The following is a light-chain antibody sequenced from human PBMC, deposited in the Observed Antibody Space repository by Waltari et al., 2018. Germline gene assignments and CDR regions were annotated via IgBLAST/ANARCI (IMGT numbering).Light chain of an antibody. J-gene: IGLJ2*01. CDR3: ASFTDTIPPVV. CDR1: SRDIGLYNC. Sequence: QSALTQPASVSGSPGQSITISCTGTSRDIGLYNCVSWYQLHPGEAPTLILYGVNSRPSGVSHRFSGSKSGTTASLTISGLQGDDEADYFCASFTDTIPPVVFGGGTKLTVL. CDR2: GVN. V-gene: IGLV2-14*01.